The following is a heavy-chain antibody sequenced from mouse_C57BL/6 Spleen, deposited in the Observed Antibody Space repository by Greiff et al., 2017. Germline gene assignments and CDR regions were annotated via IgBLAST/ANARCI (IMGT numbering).Heavy chain of an antibody. CDR2: INPNNGGT. Sequence: EVQLQQSGPELVKPGASVKISCKASGYTFTDYYMNWVKQSHGKSLEWIGDINPNNGGTSYNQKFKGKATLTVDKSSSTAYMELRSLTSEDSAVYYCAREEGDSSGPFAYWGQGTLVTVSA. J-gene: IGHJ3*01. CDR1: GYTFTDYY. V-gene: IGHV1-26*01. D-gene: IGHD3-2*02. CDR3: AREEGDSSGPFAY.